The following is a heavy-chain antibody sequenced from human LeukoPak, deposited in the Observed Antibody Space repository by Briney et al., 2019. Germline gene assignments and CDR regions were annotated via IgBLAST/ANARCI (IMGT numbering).Heavy chain of an antibody. CDR3: ARDKGKHPYNWFDP. Sequence: GGSLRLSCAASGFTFNNYPMHWVREAPGKGLEWVTTIWYDGSNKYYGDSVKGRFTISRDNSKSTLYLQMNSLRAEDTAVYYCARDKGKHPYNWFDPWGQGTLVTVSS. J-gene: IGHJ5*02. CDR2: IWYDGSNK. CDR1: GFTFNNYP. V-gene: IGHV3-33*01.